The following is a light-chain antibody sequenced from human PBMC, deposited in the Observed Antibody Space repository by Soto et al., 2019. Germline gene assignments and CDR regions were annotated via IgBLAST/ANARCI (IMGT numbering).Light chain of an antibody. CDR1: QSVSSSY. CDR2: GAS. CDR3: HQYGSSPQT. J-gene: IGKJ1*01. Sequence: ELVLTQSPGTLSLSPVERATLSCRPSQSVSSSYLAWYQQKPGQAPRLLIYGASSRATGIPDRFTGMWSWTDFTLTISRLEPEDFAVFYCHQYGSSPQTLGQGTKVYIK. V-gene: IGKV3-20*01.